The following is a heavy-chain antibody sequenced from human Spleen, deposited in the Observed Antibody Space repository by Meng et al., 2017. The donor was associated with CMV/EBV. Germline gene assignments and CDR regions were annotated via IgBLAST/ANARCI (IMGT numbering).Heavy chain of an antibody. CDR3: TTRPYYFDS. CDR2: IKSRTDGGTT. V-gene: IGHV3-15*01. J-gene: IGHJ4*02. CDR1: GFTFSNYD. Sequence: GESLKISCAASGFTFSNYDLSWVRQALGKGLEWVGRIKSRTDGGTTDYAAPVKGRFTISRDDSKNTLYLQMNSLKIEDTAVYYCTTRPYYFDSWGQGTLVTVSS.